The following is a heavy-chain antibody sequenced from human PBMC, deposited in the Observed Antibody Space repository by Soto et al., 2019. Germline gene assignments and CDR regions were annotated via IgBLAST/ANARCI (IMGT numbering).Heavy chain of an antibody. D-gene: IGHD6-13*01. Sequence: ASVKVSCKVSGYTLTELSMHWVRQAPGKGLEWMGGFDPEDGETIYAQKFQGRVTMTEATSTDTAYMELSSLRSEDTAVYYCATDEPAQQLVLNWGQGTLVTVSS. CDR1: GYTLTELS. CDR3: ATDEPAQQLVLN. V-gene: IGHV1-24*01. J-gene: IGHJ4*02. CDR2: FDPEDGET.